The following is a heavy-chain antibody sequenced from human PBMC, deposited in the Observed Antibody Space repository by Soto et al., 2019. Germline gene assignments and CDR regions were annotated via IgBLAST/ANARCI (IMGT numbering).Heavy chain of an antibody. CDR1: GGSFSGYY. D-gene: IGHD3-9*01. CDR3: ARGYDILTGARDYYYYYGMDV. J-gene: IGHJ6*02. V-gene: IGHV4-34*01. Sequence: PSETLSLTCAVYGGSFSGYYWSWIRQPPGKGLEWIGEINHSGSTNYNPSLKSRVTISVDTSKNQFSLKLSSVTAADTAVYYCARGYDILTGARDYYYYYGMDVWGQGTTVTVS. CDR2: INHSGST.